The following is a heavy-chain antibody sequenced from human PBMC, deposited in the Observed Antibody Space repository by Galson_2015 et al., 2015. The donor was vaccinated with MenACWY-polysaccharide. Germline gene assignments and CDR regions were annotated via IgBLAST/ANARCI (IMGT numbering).Heavy chain of an antibody. V-gene: IGHV3-23*01. CDR1: GFTFGSYA. J-gene: IGHJ3*01. Sequence: SLRLSCAASGFTFGSYAMGWVRQAPGKGLEWVSSIGGRGLTTFYAESVKGRFTISRDNAQSILSLQMNSLRADDTARYFCAKVTEMASSRRPFDVWGQGTMVTVSS. D-gene: IGHD5-24*01. CDR3: AKVTEMASSRRPFDV. CDR2: IGGRGLTT.